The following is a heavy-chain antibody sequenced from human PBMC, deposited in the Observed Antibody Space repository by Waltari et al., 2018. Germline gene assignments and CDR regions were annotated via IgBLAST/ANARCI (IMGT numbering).Heavy chain of an antibody. D-gene: IGHD1-26*01. CDR1: SASISSSY. V-gene: IGHV4-59*01. CDR3: ARIRYSGNYYYFDD. CDR2: ISNSGST. Sequence: QVQLQESGPGLVKPSETLSLTCTVSSASISSSYWSWIRQPPGKGLEWIGYISNSGSTSHNPSLKSRVTISVDTPKNQFSLKVTSVTAADTAVYYCARIRYSGNYYYFDDWGQGTLVTVSS. J-gene: IGHJ4*02.